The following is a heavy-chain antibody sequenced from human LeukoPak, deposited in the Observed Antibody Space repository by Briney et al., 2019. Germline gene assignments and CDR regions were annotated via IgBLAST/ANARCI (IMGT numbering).Heavy chain of an antibody. CDR2: IRYDGSNK. Sequence: GGSLRLSCASSGFTFSSYGMHWVRQAPGKGLEWVAVIRYDGSNKYYADSVKGRFTISRDNSKNTLYLQMNSLRAEDTAVYYCAKGLIAARGYFDYWGQGTLGTVSS. J-gene: IGHJ4*02. D-gene: IGHD6-6*01. CDR3: AKGLIAARGYFDY. CDR1: GFTFSSYG. V-gene: IGHV3-30*02.